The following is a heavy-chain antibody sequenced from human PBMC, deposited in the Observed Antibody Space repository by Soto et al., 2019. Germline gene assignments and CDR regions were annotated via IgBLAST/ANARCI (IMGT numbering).Heavy chain of an antibody. V-gene: IGHV1-69*02. CDR3: ARGGGQYCSSTSCYPYGYFDL. CDR1: GGTFSSYT. J-gene: IGHJ2*01. Sequence: QVQLVQSGAEVKKPGSSVKVSCKASGGTFSSYTISWVRQAPGQGLEWMGGIIPILGIAKYAQKFQGRVTIAADKSTSTAYMELSSLRSEDTAVYYCARGGGQYCSSTSCYPYGYFDLWGRGTLVTVSS. D-gene: IGHD2-2*01. CDR2: IIPILGIA.